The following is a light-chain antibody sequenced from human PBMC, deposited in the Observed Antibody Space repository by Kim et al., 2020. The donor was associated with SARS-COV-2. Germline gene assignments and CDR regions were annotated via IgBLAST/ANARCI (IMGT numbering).Light chain of an antibody. CDR3: QVWDIDVV. CDR2: YDS. V-gene: IGLV3-21*04. J-gene: IGLJ2*01. Sequence: SYELTQPPSVSVAPGKTARITCGGNNIGSKSVHWYQQKPGQAPVLVIYYDSDRPSGIPERFSGSNSGNTATLTISRVEAGDEGDYYCQVWDIDVVFGGGTQLTVL. CDR1: NIGSKS.